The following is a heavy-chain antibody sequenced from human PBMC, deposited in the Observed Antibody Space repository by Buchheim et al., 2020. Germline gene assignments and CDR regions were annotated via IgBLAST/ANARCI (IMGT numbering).Heavy chain of an antibody. CDR1: GGSISSYY. CDR2: IYYSGST. J-gene: IGHJ4*02. V-gene: IGHV4-59*01. D-gene: IGHD5-12*01. CDR3: ASSVRGYSGYEYLDY. Sequence: QVQLQESGPGLVKPSETLSLTCTVSGGSISSYYWSWIRQPPGKGLEWIGYIYYSGSTNYNPSLKSRVTISVDTSKNQFSLKLSSVTAADTAVYYCASSVRGYSGYEYLDYWGQGTL.